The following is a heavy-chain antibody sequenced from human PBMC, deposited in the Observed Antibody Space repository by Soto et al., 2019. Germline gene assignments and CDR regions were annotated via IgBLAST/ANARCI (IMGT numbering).Heavy chain of an antibody. CDR2: INHSGNT. J-gene: IGHJ4*02. CDR1: GGSFSGYY. V-gene: IGHV4-34*01. D-gene: IGHD1-26*01. CDR3: AGSGRHNYFDY. Sequence: PSETLSLTCAVYGGSFSGYYWSWIRQPPGKGLEWIGEINHSGNTNYNPSLKSRVTISVDTSKNQFSLKLSSVTAEDTAVYYCAGSGRHNYFDYWAQGSLVTVSS.